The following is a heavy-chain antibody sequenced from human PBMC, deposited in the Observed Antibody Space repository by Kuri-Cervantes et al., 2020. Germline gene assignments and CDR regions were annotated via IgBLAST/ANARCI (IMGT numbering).Heavy chain of an antibody. V-gene: IGHV4-61*01. J-gene: IGHJ4*02. CDR1: GGSVSSRSYY. D-gene: IGHD5-12*01. CDR3: ARGGGWLPNY. Sequence: GSLRLPCTVSGGSVSSRSYYWTWIRQPPGKGLEWIGYIYYSGSTNYNRSIKSRVTISLDTSKNQFSLKLTSVTAADTAVHYCARGGGWLPNYWGQGTLVTVSS. CDR2: IYYSGST.